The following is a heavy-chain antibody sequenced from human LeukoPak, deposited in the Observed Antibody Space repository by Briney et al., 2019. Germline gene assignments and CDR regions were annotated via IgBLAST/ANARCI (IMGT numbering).Heavy chain of an antibody. Sequence: PGGSLRLSCVASGFTFSIYGMHWVRQAPGKGLEWVAVIWYDGTNENYAESVKGRFTISRDNAMNTLYLQINILRAEDTAVYYCAKSPIVVVANDAFDIWGQGTMVTVSS. D-gene: IGHD2-15*01. CDR1: GFTFSIYG. CDR2: IWYDGTNE. J-gene: IGHJ3*02. CDR3: AKSPIVVVANDAFDI. V-gene: IGHV3-33*06.